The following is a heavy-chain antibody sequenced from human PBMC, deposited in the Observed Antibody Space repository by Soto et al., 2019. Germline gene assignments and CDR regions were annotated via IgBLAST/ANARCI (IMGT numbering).Heavy chain of an antibody. V-gene: IGHV3-23*01. CDR2: FSASGPGT. Sequence: GGSLRLSCGASGFTFSSYAMSWVRQVPGKGLEWVSTFSASGPGTYYADSVKGRFTISRDNSKNTLYLQMNSLRAEDTAVYYCAKGGWGSSYLYEFDYWGQGALVTVSS. CDR1: GFTFSSYA. CDR3: AKGGWGSSYLYEFDY. J-gene: IGHJ4*02. D-gene: IGHD3-10*01.